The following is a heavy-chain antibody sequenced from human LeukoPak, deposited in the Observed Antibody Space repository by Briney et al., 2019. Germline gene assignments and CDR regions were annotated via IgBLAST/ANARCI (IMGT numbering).Heavy chain of an antibody. V-gene: IGHV3-48*03. CDR3: AELGITMIGGV. D-gene: IGHD3-10*02. J-gene: IGHJ6*04. CDR2: ISSSGSTI. CDR1: GFTFSSYE. Sequence: GGSLRLSCAASGFTFSSYEMNWVRQAPGKGLEWVSYISSSGSTIYYADSVKGRFTISRDNAKNSLYLQMNNLRAEDTAVYYCAELGITMIGGVWGKGATVTISS.